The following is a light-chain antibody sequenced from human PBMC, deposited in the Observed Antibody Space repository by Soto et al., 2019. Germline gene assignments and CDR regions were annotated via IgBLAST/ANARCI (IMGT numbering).Light chain of an antibody. CDR2: AAS. Sequence: DIVLTQSPGTLSLSPGEGATISCRASQSVSSSYFAWYQQKPGQAPTLLIYAASNMSAGIPDRFSGSGSGTDFTLTISRLEAEDFAVYYCQQYDGPFRTFGQGTKVDIK. J-gene: IGKJ1*01. V-gene: IGKV3-20*01. CDR3: QQYDGPFRT. CDR1: QSVSSSY.